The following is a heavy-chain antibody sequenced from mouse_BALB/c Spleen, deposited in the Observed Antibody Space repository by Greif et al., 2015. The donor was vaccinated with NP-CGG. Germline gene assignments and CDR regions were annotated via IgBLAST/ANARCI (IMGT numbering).Heavy chain of an antibody. V-gene: IGHV5-12-1*01. CDR1: GFAFSSYD. CDR3: ARQGIYYYGSIHYWYFDV. Sequence: EVQGVESGGGLVKPGGSLKLSCAASGFAFSSYDMSWVRQTPEKRLEWVAYISSGGGSTYYPDTVKGRFTISRDNAKNTLYLQMSSLKSEDTAMYYCARQGIYYYGSIHYWYFDVWGAGTTVTVSS. J-gene: IGHJ1*01. CDR2: ISSGGGST. D-gene: IGHD1-1*01.